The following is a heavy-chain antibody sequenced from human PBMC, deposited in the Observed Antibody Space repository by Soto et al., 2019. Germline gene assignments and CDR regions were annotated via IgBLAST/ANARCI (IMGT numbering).Heavy chain of an antibody. J-gene: IGHJ4*02. CDR1: GDTVANSA. D-gene: IGHD2-21*02. Sequence: EVQLLESGGGWVQPGGSLRLSCAASGDTVANSAMSWVRQAPGKGLEWVSTLSGSGGSTYYADSVKGRFTLSRDNSKNTLYLQMNSLRAEDMGVYYCAKTVTYDFDYWGQGTLVTVSS. CDR3: AKTVTYDFDY. CDR2: LSGSGGST. V-gene: IGHV3-23*01.